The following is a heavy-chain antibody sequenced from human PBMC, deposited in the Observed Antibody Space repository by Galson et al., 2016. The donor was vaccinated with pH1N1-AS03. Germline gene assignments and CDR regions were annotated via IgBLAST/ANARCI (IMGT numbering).Heavy chain of an antibody. D-gene: IGHD4-17*01. CDR2: ISGYNGNT. Sequence: SVKVSCKASGYKFTNYGFNWVRQAPGQGLEWMGWISGYNGNTNYAQSLQGRVTMTTDTSTSTAYMELRSLRSDDTAVYYCAREDGALCYYYGLDVVGQGTTVTVSS. CDR1: GYKFTNYG. V-gene: IGHV1-18*04. J-gene: IGHJ6*02. CDR3: AREDGALCYYYGLDV.